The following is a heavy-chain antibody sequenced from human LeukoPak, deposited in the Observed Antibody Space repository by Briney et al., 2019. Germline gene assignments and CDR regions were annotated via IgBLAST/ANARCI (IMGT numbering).Heavy chain of an antibody. CDR1: GFTFDDYG. Sequence: GGSLRLSCAASGFTFDDYGMSWVRQAPGKGLEWVSGINWNGGSTGYADSVKGRFTISRDNARNSLYLQMNSLRAEDTALYYCASWAAAGTKEVYWGQGTLVTVSS. CDR3: ASWAAAGTKEVY. J-gene: IGHJ4*02. D-gene: IGHD6-13*01. V-gene: IGHV3-20*04. CDR2: INWNGGST.